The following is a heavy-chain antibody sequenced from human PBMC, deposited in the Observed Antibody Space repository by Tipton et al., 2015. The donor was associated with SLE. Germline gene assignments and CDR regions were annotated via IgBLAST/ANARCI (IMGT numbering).Heavy chain of an antibody. D-gene: IGHD3-3*01. CDR3: AKMFYDFWSGYYYYAMDV. CDR1: GFTFSTYD. J-gene: IGHJ6*02. CDR2: IRNDGSNK. V-gene: IGHV3-30*02. Sequence: GSLRLSCAASGFTFSTYDMHWVRQAPGKGLEWVAFIRNDGSNKDYADSVKGRFTISRDNSKNTMFLQMNSLRVEDTALYYCAKMFYDFWSGYYYYAMDVWGQGTTVTVSS.